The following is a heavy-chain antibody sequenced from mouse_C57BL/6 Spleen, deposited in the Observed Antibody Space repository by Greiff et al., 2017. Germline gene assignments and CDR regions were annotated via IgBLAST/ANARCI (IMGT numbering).Heavy chain of an antibody. Sequence: VQLQQSGAELVRPGTSVKVSCKASGYAFTNYLIEWVKQRPGQGLEWIGVINPGGGGTNYNEKFKGKATLTADKSSSTAYMQLSSLTSEDSAVYCCARFYYYGSSPMDYWGQGTSVTVSS. CDR1: GYAFTNYL. CDR3: ARFYYYGSSPMDY. D-gene: IGHD1-1*01. CDR2: INPGGGGT. J-gene: IGHJ4*01. V-gene: IGHV1-54*01.